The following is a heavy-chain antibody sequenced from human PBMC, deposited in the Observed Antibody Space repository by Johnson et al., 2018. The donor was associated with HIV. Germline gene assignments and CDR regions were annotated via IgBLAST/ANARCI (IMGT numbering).Heavy chain of an antibody. CDR2: INWNGGST. CDR3: ATHYYDSINAFDI. CDR1: GFTFDDSG. Sequence: VQLLESGGGVVRPGGSLRLSCAASGFTFDDSGMSWVRQAPGKGLECVSGINWNGGSTGYADSVKGRFTISRDNAKKYLYLQMNSLRAEDTALYYCATHYYDSINAFDIWGQGTMVTVSS. J-gene: IGHJ3*02. D-gene: IGHD3-22*01. V-gene: IGHV3-20*04.